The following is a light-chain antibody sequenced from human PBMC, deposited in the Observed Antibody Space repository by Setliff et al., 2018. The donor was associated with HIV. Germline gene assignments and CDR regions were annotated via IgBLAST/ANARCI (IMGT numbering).Light chain of an antibody. CDR2: ECS. CDR1: SSDLGSYHL. J-gene: IGLJ1*01. Sequence: QSALTQPASVAGSPGQSITISCTGTSSDLGSYHLVSWYQHHPGKAPKLMIYECSQRPSAVSTRLSGSTPGDTASLTIAGLQAEDEADYYCCSYVAGSHYVFGTGTKVTVL. CDR3: CSYVAGSHYV. V-gene: IGLV2-23*01.